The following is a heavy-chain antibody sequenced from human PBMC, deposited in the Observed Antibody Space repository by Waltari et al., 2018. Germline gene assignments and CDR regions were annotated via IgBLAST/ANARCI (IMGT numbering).Heavy chain of an antibody. J-gene: IGHJ4*02. Sequence: EVLLVDSGGGLVQPGGSLRLSCAGFGFPFNEHAMHWVRQAPGEGLGWVSGVLWSGERRGYADAVKSRCTISRDNAKNSLYLQMNSLRADDTAVYFCAKDMTAGGLDNWGQGTLVTVSS. CDR3: AKDMTAGGLDN. D-gene: IGHD6-13*01. CDR1: GFPFNEHA. CDR2: VLWSGERR. V-gene: IGHV3-9*01.